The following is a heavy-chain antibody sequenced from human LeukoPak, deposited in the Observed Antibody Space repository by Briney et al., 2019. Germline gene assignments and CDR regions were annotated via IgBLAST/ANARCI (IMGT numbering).Heavy chain of an antibody. V-gene: IGHV4-59*11. D-gene: IGHD5-24*01. Sequence: SETLSLTCTVSGGSISNHYWSWIRQPSGKGLEWSGYIHYGGNTDYNPSLKGRLTISVDTSKNQFSLKLSSVSAADTAVYYCVSRGDGYPYYFDYWGQGTLVTVSS. CDR2: IHYGGNT. J-gene: IGHJ4*02. CDR3: VSRGDGYPYYFDY. CDR1: GGSISNHY.